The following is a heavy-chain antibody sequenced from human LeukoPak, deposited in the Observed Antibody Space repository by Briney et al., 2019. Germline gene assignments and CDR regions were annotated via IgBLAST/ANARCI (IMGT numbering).Heavy chain of an antibody. V-gene: IGHV1-69*13. CDR2: IIPIFGTA. J-gene: IGHJ4*02. CDR3: ARQRDYYDSSGYWDY. Sequence: VKVSCKASGGTFSSYAISWVRQAPGQGLEWMGGIIPIFGTANYAQKFQGRVTMTRDMSTSTVYMELSSLRSEDTAVYYCARQRDYYDSSGYWDYWGQGTLVTVSS. D-gene: IGHD3-22*01. CDR1: GGTFSSYA.